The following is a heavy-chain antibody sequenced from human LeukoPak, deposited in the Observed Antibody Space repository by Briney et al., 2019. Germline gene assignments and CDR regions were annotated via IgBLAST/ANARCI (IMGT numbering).Heavy chain of an antibody. J-gene: IGHJ5*02. V-gene: IGHV5-51*01. D-gene: IGHD6-13*01. CDR1: GYSFTSHW. CDR2: IYPRDSNT. CDR3: ARHPIAAGGAYNWFDP. Sequence: GESLKISCKGSGYGSGYSFTSHWIAWVRQMPGKGLEWMGIIYPRDSNTIYSPSFQGQVTISVDTSINTAYLQWISLKASDTAMYYCARHPIAAGGAYNWFDPWGQGTPVTVSS.